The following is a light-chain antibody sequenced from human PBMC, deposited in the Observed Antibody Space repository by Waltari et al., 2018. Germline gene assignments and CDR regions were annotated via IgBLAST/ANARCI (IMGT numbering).Light chain of an antibody. CDR3: QQYDVSPLT. Sequence: DIGLTQSPGTLSLSPGERPPLSCRASQTVSTTYLAWYQQKPGQAPTLLIYGASSRATDIPDRFSGRGSGKDVSLAISSLESEDFAVYYCQQYDVSPLTFGGGTKVEIK. CDR1: QTVSTTY. J-gene: IGKJ4*01. CDR2: GAS. V-gene: IGKV3-20*01.